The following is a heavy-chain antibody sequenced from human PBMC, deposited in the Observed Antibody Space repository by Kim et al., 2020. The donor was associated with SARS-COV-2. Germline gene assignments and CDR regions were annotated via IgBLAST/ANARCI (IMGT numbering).Heavy chain of an antibody. CDR1: GGSFSGYY. D-gene: IGHD3-9*01. CDR2: INHSGST. V-gene: IGHV4-34*01. CDR3: YFRDWFGMDV. Sequence: SETLSLTCAVYGGSFSGYYWSWIRQPPGKGLEWIGEINHSGSTNYNPSLKSRVTISVDTSKNQFSLKLSSVTAADTAVYYCYFRDWFGMDVWGQGTTVTVYS. J-gene: IGHJ6*02.